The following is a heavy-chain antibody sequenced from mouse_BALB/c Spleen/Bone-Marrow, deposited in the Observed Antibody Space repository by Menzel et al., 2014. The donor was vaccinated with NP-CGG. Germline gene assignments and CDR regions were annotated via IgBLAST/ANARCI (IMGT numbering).Heavy chain of an antibody. Sequence: VHLVESGPELVKPGASVKISCKASGYAFSSSWMNWVKQRPGQGLEWIGRIYPGDGDTNYNGKFKGKATLTADKSSSTAYMQLSSQTSVDSAIYFCARHAYGNSYWYFDVWGAGTTVTVSS. CDR3: ARHAYGNSYWYFDV. J-gene: IGHJ1*01. V-gene: IGHV1-82*01. D-gene: IGHD2-1*01. CDR1: GYAFSSSW. CDR2: IYPGDGDT.